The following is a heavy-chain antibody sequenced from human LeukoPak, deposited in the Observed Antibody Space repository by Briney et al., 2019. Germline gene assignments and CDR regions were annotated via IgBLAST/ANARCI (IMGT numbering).Heavy chain of an antibody. V-gene: IGHV3-15*07. CDR2: IKSKTDGGTT. CDR1: GFTFSNAW. D-gene: IGHD3-22*01. CDR3: TTETYYYDSSGYYYNWFDP. J-gene: IGHJ5*02. Sequence: GGSLRLSCAASGFTFSNAWMNWVRQAPGEGLEWVGRIKSKTDGGTTDYAAPVKGRFTISRDDSKNTLYLQMNSLKTEDTAVYYCTTETYYYDSSGYYYNWFDPWGQGTLVTVSS.